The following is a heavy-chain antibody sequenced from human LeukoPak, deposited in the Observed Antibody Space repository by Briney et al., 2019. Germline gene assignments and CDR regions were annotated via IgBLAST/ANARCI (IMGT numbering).Heavy chain of an antibody. CDR2: INQDGSAK. J-gene: IGHJ2*01. D-gene: IGHD3-22*01. V-gene: IGHV3-7*05. Sequence: GGSLRLSCAASGFTFNNCWMSWLRQAPGKGLEWVANINQDGSAKYYVDSVKGRFIISRHNSKNTLYLQMNSLRAEDTAVYYCARSPAMITSWYFDLWGRGTLVTVSS. CDR3: ARSPAMITSWYFDL. CDR1: GFTFNNCW.